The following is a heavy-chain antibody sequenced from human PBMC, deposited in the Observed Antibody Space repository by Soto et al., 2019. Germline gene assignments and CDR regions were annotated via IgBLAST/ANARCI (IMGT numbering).Heavy chain of an antibody. V-gene: IGHV3-23*01. CDR3: VKAKGDYPYWYFDL. D-gene: IGHD4-17*01. CDR2: ISGSGGST. Sequence: EVQLMESGGGLVQPGGSLRLSCAASGFTFSNYAMSWVRQAPGKGLQWVSAISGSGGSTYYADSVKGRFTISRDNSKNSLSLQMNSLRAEDTAVYYSVKAKGDYPYWYFDLWGRGALVPVSS. CDR1: GFTFSNYA. J-gene: IGHJ2*01.